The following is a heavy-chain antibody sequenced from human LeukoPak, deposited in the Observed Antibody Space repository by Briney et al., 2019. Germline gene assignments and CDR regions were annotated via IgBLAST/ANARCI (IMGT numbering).Heavy chain of an antibody. Sequence: SETLSLTCAVYGGSFSGYYWSWIRQPPGKGLEWIGEINHSGSTNYNPSLKSRVTISVDTSKNQFSLKLSSVTAADTAVYYCAGQDRGYFDYWGQGTLVTVSS. CDR2: INHSGST. CDR3: AGQDRGYFDY. V-gene: IGHV4-34*01. J-gene: IGHJ4*02. CDR1: GGSFSGYY.